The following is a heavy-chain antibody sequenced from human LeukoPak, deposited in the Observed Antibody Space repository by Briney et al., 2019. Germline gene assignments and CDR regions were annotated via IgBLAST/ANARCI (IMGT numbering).Heavy chain of an antibody. CDR2: IYSGGST. J-gene: IGHJ3*02. V-gene: IGHV3-53*01. CDR1: GFTFSTYG. Sequence: PGGSLRLSCAASGFTFSTYGMSWVRQAPGKGLEWVSVIYSGGSTYYADSVKGRFTISRDNSKNTVYLQMNSLRAEDTAVYYCARDFLWGWAWAFDIWGQGTMVTVSS. CDR3: ARDFLWGWAWAFDI. D-gene: IGHD2/OR15-2a*01.